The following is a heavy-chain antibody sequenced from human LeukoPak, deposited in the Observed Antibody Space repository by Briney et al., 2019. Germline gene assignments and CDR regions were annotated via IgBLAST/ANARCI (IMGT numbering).Heavy chain of an antibody. CDR2: IYYSGST. J-gene: IGHJ3*02. Sequence: SETLSLTCTVSGGSISSFYWSWIRQPPGKGLEWIGYIYYSGSTYYNPSLKSRVTISVDTSKNQFSLKLSSVTAADTAVYYCARAVMVRGVIRDDAFEIWGQGTMVTVSS. CDR1: GGSISSFY. V-gene: IGHV4-59*06. D-gene: IGHD3-10*01. CDR3: ARAVMVRGVIRDDAFEI.